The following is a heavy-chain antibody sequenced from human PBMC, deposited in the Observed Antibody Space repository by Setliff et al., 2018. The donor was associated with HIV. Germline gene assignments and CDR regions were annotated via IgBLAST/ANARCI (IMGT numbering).Heavy chain of an antibody. V-gene: IGHV1-69*13. CDR1: GDTFTSHA. CDR2: IIPIFGTP. J-gene: IGHJ4*02. Sequence: SVKVSCKASGDTFTSHAISWVRQAPGQGLEWMGGIIPIFGTPNYAQKFKGRLTITADESTSTVYMELSSLRSEDTAVYYCARALHYSNYVYFDYWGQGTLVTVSS. CDR3: ARALHYSNYVYFDY. D-gene: IGHD4-4*01.